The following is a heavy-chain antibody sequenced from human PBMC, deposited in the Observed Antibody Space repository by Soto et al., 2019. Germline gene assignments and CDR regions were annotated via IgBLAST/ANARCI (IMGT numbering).Heavy chain of an antibody. D-gene: IGHD2-15*01. J-gene: IGHJ4*02. CDR1: GGSFSGYY. CDR3: ARGDGVCSGGSCPFDY. CDR2: INHSGST. Sequence: SETLSLTCAVYGGSFSGYYWSWIRQPPGKGLEWIGEINHSGSTNYNPSLKSRVTISVDTSKNQFSLKLSSVTAADTAVYYCARGDGVCSGGSCPFDYWGQGTLVTVSS. V-gene: IGHV4-34*01.